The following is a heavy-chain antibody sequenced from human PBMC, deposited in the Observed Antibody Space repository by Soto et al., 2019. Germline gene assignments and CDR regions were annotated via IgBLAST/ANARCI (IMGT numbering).Heavy chain of an antibody. CDR1: GGTFSSYA. Sequence: QVQLVQSGAEVKKPGSSVKVSCKASGGTFSSYAISWVRQAPGQGLEWMGGIIPIFGTANYAQKFQGRVTITADESTSTDYMELSSLRSEDTAVYYCARGHGIAAAAYYYGMDVWGQGTTVTVSS. CDR3: ARGHGIAAAAYYYGMDV. V-gene: IGHV1-69*12. CDR2: IIPIFGTA. D-gene: IGHD6-13*01. J-gene: IGHJ6*02.